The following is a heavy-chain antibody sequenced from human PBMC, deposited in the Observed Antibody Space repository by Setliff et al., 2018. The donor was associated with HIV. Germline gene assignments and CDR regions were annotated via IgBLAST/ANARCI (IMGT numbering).Heavy chain of an antibody. CDR1: GGSVSSRSYY. D-gene: IGHD3-10*01. J-gene: IGHJ2*01. CDR3: ARETNASGSLTAYWYFDL. CDR2: IYYSGST. V-gene: IGHV4-61*01. Sequence: SETLSLTCTVSGGSVSSRSYYWSWIRQPPGKGLEWIGYIYYSGSTNYNPSLKSRVTMSVDTSKNQFSLKLNSVTAADTAVYYCARETNASGSLTAYWYFDLWGRGTLVTVSS.